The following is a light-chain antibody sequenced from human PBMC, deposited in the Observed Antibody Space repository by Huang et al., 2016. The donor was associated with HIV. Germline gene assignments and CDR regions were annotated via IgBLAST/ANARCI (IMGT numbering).Light chain of an antibody. CDR2: KAS. V-gene: IGKV1-5*03. Sequence: DIQMTQSPSTLSASVGDRGTITCRASQSISTWLAWYQQKPGKAPKLLIDKASILESGVPSRFSGSGSGTEFTLTISSLQPDDFATYYCQQCNTYWSFGQGTKVEIK. CDR1: QSISTW. J-gene: IGKJ1*01. CDR3: QQCNTYWS.